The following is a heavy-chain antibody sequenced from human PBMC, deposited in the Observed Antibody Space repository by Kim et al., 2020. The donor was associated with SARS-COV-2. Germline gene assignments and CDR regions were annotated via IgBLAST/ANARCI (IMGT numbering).Heavy chain of an antibody. CDR1: GFSLFTRGMC. V-gene: IGHV2-70*11. J-gene: IGHJ6*03. D-gene: IGHD1-26*01. Sequence: SGATLVNPTQTRTLTCSFSGFSLFTRGMCVDWIRQPPGTALEWLARTDWDDDKYYNRSLKNRLTISKDTSKNQVVLTMINLDPLDTATYYCASIRGARTTGSQSYHYYMDVLGKGTTVTVS. CDR2: TDWDDDK. CDR3: ASIRGARTTGSQSYHYYMDV.